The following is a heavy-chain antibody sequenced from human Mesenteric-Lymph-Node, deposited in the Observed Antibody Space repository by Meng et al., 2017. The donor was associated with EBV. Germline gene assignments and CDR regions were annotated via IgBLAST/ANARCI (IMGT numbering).Heavy chain of an antibody. Sequence: QVQFVMCGPEVKKPGDSVKVSCKTSGNTLTTHGITWVRQAPGQGLEWMGWIGGNNGNTFYAEEFQGRVTMTTDTSTNTVHMELRSLISDDTALYYCARDQLWPETPDYWGQGTLVTVSS. CDR2: IGGNNGNT. CDR3: ARDQLWPETPDY. D-gene: IGHD5-18*01. CDR1: GNTLTTHG. V-gene: IGHV1-18*01. J-gene: IGHJ4*02.